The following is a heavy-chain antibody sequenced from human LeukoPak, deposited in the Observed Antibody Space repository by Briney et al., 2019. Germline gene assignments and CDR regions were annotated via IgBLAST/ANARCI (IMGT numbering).Heavy chain of an antibody. CDR3: ARSYSSSWYLDWFDP. Sequence: PGGSLRLTCAASGFTFSSYEMNWVRQAPGKGLEWVSYISSSGSTIYYADSVKGRFTISRDNAKNSLYLQMNSLRAEDTAVYYCARSYSSSWYLDWFDPWGQGTLVTVSS. CDR2: ISSSGSTI. V-gene: IGHV3-48*03. CDR1: GFTFSSYE. D-gene: IGHD6-13*01. J-gene: IGHJ5*02.